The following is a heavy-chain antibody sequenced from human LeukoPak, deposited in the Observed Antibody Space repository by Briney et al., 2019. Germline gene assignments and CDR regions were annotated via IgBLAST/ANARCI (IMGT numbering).Heavy chain of an antibody. CDR1: VFTFSSYW. CDR2: IKEDGSKT. CDR3: ARRYFDL. J-gene: IGHJ2*01. Sequence: GGSLRLSCAASVFTFSSYWMQWVCQAPGKGLEWVANIKEDGSKTNYVDSVKGRFTISRDNVKNSLYLQMNSLGAEDTAVYYCARRYFDLWGRGTLVTVSS. V-gene: IGHV3-7*01.